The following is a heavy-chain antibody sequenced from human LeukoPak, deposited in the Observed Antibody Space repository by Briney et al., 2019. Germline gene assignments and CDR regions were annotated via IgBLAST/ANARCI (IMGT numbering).Heavy chain of an antibody. CDR1: GFTFSGYS. CDR3: VRGPGRSGGNC. CDR2: ISSTSSYI. V-gene: IGHV3-21*01. D-gene: IGHD2-15*01. Sequence: GGSLRLSCAASGFTFSGYSMNWVRQARWKGLEWVPSISSTSSYIYYADSLKGRFTISRDNAKNSLYLQMNSLRAEDTAVYYCVRGPGRSGGNCWGQGTLVTVSS. J-gene: IGHJ4*02.